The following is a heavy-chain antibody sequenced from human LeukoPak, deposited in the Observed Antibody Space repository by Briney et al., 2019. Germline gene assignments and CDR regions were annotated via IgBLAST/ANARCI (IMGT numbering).Heavy chain of an antibody. Sequence: GGSLRLSCAASGFTFSSYAIHWVRQAPGKGLEWVALISYDGSTKYSTDSVKGRFTISRDNSKNTLYLQMNSLRPEDTAVYYCAGHFGAWHYFDYWGQGTLVTVSS. CDR3: AGHFGAWHYFDY. CDR2: ISYDGSTK. V-gene: IGHV3-30*04. CDR1: GFTFSSYA. D-gene: IGHD3-3*01. J-gene: IGHJ4*02.